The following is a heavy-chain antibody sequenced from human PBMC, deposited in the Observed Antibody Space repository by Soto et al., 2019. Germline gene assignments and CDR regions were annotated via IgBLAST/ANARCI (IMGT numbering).Heavy chain of an antibody. CDR2: SYDSGTA. J-gene: IGHJ4*02. V-gene: IGHV4-59*01. CDR3: YGSGGN. Sequence: QVQLQESGPGLVKPSETLSLTCTVSGGSISSYYGSWIRQPPGKGLKWIGHSYDSGTANYNPSLKSRVTITVDTSKNKFTLHLSSVTAADTAMLYCYGSGGNWGQGTLVTVSS. D-gene: IGHD6-19*01. CDR1: GGSISSYY.